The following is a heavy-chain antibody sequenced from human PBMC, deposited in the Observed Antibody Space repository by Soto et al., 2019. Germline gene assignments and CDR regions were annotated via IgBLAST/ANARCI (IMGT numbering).Heavy chain of an antibody. Sequence: PSETLSLTCADYGGSFSGYYWSWIRQPPGKGLEWIGEINHSGSTNYNPSLKSRVTISVDTSKNQFSLKLSSVTAADTAVYYCARSAVVSVFDYWGQGTLVTVSS. J-gene: IGHJ4*02. CDR2: INHSGST. V-gene: IGHV4-34*01. D-gene: IGHD3-22*01. CDR1: GGSFSGYY. CDR3: ARSAVVSVFDY.